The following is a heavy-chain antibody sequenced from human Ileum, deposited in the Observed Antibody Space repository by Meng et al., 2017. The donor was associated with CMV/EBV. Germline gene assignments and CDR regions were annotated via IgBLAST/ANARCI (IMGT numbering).Heavy chain of an antibody. Sequence: GESLKISCVASGLLLNTYALSWVRQAPGKGLEWVSFIGVNSGYTRYAESVKGRFTVSRDNSRNTLHLEMDSLRAEDTALYYCVKGGWLDDWGQGTPVTVSS. CDR3: VKGGWLDD. CDR1: GLLLNTYA. J-gene: IGHJ4*02. D-gene: IGHD5-12*01. CDR2: IGVNSGYT. V-gene: IGHV3-23*01.